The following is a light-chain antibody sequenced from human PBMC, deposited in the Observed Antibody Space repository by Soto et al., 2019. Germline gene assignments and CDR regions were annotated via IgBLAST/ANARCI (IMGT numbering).Light chain of an antibody. J-gene: IGKJ4*01. CDR2: AAS. V-gene: IGKV1-39*01. CDR3: QQSYSSPLT. CDR1: QTISNY. Sequence: DIQMTQSPSTLSGSVGDRFTMTCRASQTISNYLNWYQQKPGKAPKLLIYAASTLQSGVPSRFSGSESGTDSTLTIRSLQPEDFATYYCQQSYSSPLTFGGGTKVDIK.